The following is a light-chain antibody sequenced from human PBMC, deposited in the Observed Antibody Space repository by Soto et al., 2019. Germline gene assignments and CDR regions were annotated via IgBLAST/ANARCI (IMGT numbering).Light chain of an antibody. Sequence: DIPMTQSPSTLSASIGDRVTISCRASQSVSNWLAWYQQKPGKAPKLLIYQASTLNSGVPSRFSGSGSRTEFTLTISSLQPDDFATYYCQQYDSYSVTFGQGTKLEIK. V-gene: IGKV1-5*03. CDR2: QAS. J-gene: IGKJ2*01. CDR1: QSVSNW. CDR3: QQYDSYSVT.